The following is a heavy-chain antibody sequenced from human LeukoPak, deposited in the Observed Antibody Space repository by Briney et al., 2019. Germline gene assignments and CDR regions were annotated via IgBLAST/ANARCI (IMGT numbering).Heavy chain of an antibody. V-gene: IGHV1-2*02. J-gene: IGHJ4*02. CDR3: AREYGDYVFGFDY. D-gene: IGHD4-17*01. CDR2: INPNSGGT. CDR1: GYTFTGYY. Sequence: ASVKVSFKASGYTFTGYYMHWVRQAPGQGLEWMGWINPNSGGTNYAQKFQGRVTMTRDTSISTAYMELNRLRSDDTAVYYCAREYGDYVFGFDYWGQGTLVTVSS.